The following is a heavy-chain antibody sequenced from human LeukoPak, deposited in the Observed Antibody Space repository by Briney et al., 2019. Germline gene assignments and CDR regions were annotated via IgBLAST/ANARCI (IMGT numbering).Heavy chain of an antibody. CDR2: INPNSGGT. CDR3: ARGGSTDSIHSCGGNCYFLDY. Sequence: GASVQVSCKASVYTFTRNHMHWLRQAPGKGLEWTGWINPNSGGTNYAHRFQGRVIMTRDTSISTAYMKLNRLESDDTDVYYCARGGSTDSIHSCGGNCYFLDYWGQGTLVTVSS. J-gene: IGHJ4*02. D-gene: IGHD2-21*02. CDR1: VYTFTRNH. V-gene: IGHV1-2*02.